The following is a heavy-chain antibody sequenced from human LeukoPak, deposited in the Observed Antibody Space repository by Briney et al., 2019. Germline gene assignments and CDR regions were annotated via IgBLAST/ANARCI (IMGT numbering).Heavy chain of an antibody. CDR1: GGTFSSYA. D-gene: IGHD2/OR15-2a*01. CDR2: IIPIFGTA. Sequence: SVKVSCKASGGTFSSYAISWVRQAPGQGLEWMGGIIPIFGTANYAQKLQGRVTMTTDTSTSTAYMELRSLRSDDTAVYYCAVRMIGDYVEYWGQGTLVTVSS. CDR3: AVRMIGDYVEY. J-gene: IGHJ4*02. V-gene: IGHV1-69*05.